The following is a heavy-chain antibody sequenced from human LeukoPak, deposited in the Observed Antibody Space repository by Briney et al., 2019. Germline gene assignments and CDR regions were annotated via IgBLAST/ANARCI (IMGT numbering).Heavy chain of an antibody. J-gene: IGHJ4*02. CDR2: INHSGST. Sequence: PSETLSLTCAVYGGSFSGYYWSWIRQPPGKGLEWIGEINHSGSTNYNPSLKSRVTISVGTSKNQFSLKLSSVTAADTAVYYCARGMIDSSSPFDYWGQGTLVTVSS. V-gene: IGHV4-34*01. D-gene: IGHD6-13*01. CDR1: GGSFSGYY. CDR3: ARGMIDSSSPFDY.